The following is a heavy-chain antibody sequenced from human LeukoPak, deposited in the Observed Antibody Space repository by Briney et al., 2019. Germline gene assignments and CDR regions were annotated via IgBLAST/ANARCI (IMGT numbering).Heavy chain of an antibody. V-gene: IGHV3-23*01. CDR2: ISGSGGST. D-gene: IGHD1-26*01. CDR1: GLTFSSYA. J-gene: IGHJ6*02. Sequence: GGSLRLSCAASGLTFSSYAMSWVRQAPGKGLEWVSAISGSGGSTYYADSVKGRFTISRDNSKNTLYLQMNSLRAEDTAVYYCAKVAGATPRYYGMDVWGQGTTVTVSS. CDR3: AKVAGATPRYYGMDV.